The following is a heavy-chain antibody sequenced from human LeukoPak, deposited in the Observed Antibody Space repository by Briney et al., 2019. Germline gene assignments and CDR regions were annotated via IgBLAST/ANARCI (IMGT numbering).Heavy chain of an antibody. V-gene: IGHV3-23*01. D-gene: IGHD5-12*01. CDR2: ISGSGGST. Sequence: GGSLRLSCAASGFTFSSYAMSWVRQAPGKGLEWVSSISGSGGSTYYADSVKGRFTISRDNSKNTLYLQMNSLRVEDTAVYYCARDTDIVATIPSGAFDIWGQGTMVTVSS. CDR1: GFTFSSYA. CDR3: ARDTDIVATIPSGAFDI. J-gene: IGHJ3*02.